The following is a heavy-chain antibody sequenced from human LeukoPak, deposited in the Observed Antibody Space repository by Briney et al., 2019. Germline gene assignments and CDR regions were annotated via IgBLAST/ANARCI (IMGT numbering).Heavy chain of an antibody. CDR1: GFTFSNFA. V-gene: IGHV3-64*04. CDR2: ISRDGRST. Sequence: GGSLRLSCAASGFTFSNFAMHWVRQAPGKGLEYVSGISRDGRSTFYADSVKGRFTISRDNSKNTLYLQMNSLRAEDTAVYYCAKAGMATYFEREDYWGQGTLVTVSS. CDR3: AKAGMATYFEREDY. J-gene: IGHJ4*02. D-gene: IGHD5-24*01.